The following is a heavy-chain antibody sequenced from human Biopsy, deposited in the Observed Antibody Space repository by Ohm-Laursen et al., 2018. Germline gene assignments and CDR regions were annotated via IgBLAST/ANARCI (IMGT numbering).Heavy chain of an antibody. CDR3: ARGRIGGRGDPPDH. J-gene: IGHJ4*02. D-gene: IGHD3-10*01. Sequence: ASVKVSCKVFGYTFITYYVNWVRQAPGQGLEWMGKINPSGGSTSYAQKFQGRVTMTRDTSTTTVYMELSSLRSEDTAVYYCARGRIGGRGDPPDHWGQGTLVTVSS. CDR1: GYTFITYY. CDR2: INPSGGST. V-gene: IGHV1-46*01.